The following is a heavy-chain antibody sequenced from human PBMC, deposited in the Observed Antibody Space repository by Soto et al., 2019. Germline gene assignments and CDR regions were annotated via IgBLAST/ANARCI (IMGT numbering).Heavy chain of an antibody. J-gene: IGHJ6*02. D-gene: IGHD3-22*01. CDR1: GGSVSSGSYY. CDR3: ARAPGVGVYDSNGYPNHYYYYGMDV. V-gene: IGHV4-61*01. CDR2: IYYSGST. Sequence: PSETLSLTXTVSGGSVSSGSYYWSWIRQPPGKGLEWIGYIYYSGSTNYNPSLKSRVTISVDTSKNQFSLKLSSVTAADTAVYYCARAPGVGVYDSNGYPNHYYYYGMDVWGQGTTVTVSS.